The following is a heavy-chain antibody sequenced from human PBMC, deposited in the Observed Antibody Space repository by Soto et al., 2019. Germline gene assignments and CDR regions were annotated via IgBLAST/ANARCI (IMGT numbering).Heavy chain of an antibody. CDR2: INPSGGST. CDR3: GREPYCSSTSCYGGSGAFDI. D-gene: IGHD2-2*01. V-gene: IGHV1-46*01. CDR1: GYTFTSYY. J-gene: IGHJ3*02. Sequence: ASVKVSCKASGYTFTSYYMHWVRQAPGQGLEWMGIINPSGGSTSYAQKFQGRVTMTRDTSTSTVYMELSSLRSEDTAVYYCGREPYCSSTSCYGGSGAFDIWGQGTMVTVSS.